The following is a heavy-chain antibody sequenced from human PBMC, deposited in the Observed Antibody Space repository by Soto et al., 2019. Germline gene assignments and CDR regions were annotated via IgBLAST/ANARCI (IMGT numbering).Heavy chain of an antibody. V-gene: IGHV4-59*01. CDR2: ISYSGST. J-gene: IGHJ3*02. CDR1: GGSISSYY. D-gene: IGHD4-17*01. Sequence: QVQLQESGPGLVKPSETLSLTCTVSGGSISSYYWSRIRQPPGKRLEWLGYISYSGSTNYNPSLKRRVTISVDTSKNQFSLKLSSVTTADTAVYYCARDPTVTTKNDAFDIWGRGTMVTVSS. CDR3: ARDPTVTTKNDAFDI.